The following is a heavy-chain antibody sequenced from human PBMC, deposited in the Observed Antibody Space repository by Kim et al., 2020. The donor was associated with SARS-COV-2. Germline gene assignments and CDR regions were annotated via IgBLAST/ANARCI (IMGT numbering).Heavy chain of an antibody. D-gene: IGHD3-22*01. V-gene: IGHV1-46*01. J-gene: IGHJ6*02. CDR2: INPSGGST. CDR1: GYTFTSYY. Sequence: ASVKVSCKASGYTFTSYYMHWVRQAPGQGLEWMGIINPSGGSTSYAQKFQGRVTMTRDTSTSTVYMELSSLRSEDTAVYYCARYYYDSSGCSNYGMDVWGQGTTVTVSS. CDR3: ARYYYDSSGCSNYGMDV.